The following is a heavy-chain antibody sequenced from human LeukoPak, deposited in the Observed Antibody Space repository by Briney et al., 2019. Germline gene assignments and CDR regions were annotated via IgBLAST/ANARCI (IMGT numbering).Heavy chain of an antibody. D-gene: IGHD1-1*01. CDR2: ISSSGSTI. Sequence: GGSLRLSCAASGFTFSSYGMSWIRQAPGKGLEWVSYISSSGSTIYYADSVKGRFTISRDNAKNSLYLQMNSLRAEDTAVYYCASGNWSTDAFDIWGQGTMVTVSS. V-gene: IGHV3-11*01. CDR1: GFTFSSYG. J-gene: IGHJ3*02. CDR3: ASGNWSTDAFDI.